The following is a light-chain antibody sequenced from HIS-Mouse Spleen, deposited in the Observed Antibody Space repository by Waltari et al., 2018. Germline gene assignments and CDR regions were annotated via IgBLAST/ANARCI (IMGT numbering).Light chain of an antibody. CDR1: KSGDKY. CDR2: QDR. V-gene: IGLV3-1*01. Sequence: SYELTQPPSVSVSPGQTASITCSGDKSGDKYACWYQQKPGQSPVLVIYQDRKRPSGIPERFSGSNSGNTATLTISGTQAMDEADYYCQAWDSSYSVFGGGTKLTVL. CDR3: QAWDSSYSV. J-gene: IGLJ2*01.